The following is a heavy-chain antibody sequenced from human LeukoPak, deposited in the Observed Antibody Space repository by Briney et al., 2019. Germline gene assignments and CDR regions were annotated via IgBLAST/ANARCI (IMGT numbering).Heavy chain of an antibody. CDR2: ISANKGNT. V-gene: IGHV1-18*01. Sequence: GASVKVSCKASGSTFTSYGISWVRQAPGQGLEWMEWISANKGNTNYAQNLHGRVTMTTATSTSTAYKELRSLRSEDTAVYYCARAGELLEISYYYYMDVWGKGTTVTVSS. D-gene: IGHD1-26*01. CDR3: ARAGELLEISYYYYMDV. J-gene: IGHJ6*03. CDR1: GSTFTSYG.